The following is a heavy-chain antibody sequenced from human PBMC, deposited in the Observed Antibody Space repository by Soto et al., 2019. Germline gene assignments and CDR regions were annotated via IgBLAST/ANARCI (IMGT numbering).Heavy chain of an antibody. Sequence: QVQLVQSGAEVKKPGASVKVSCKSSGYTFTGYFIHWVRQAPGQGLEWMGWIDPHDGDANYARTFRGRVTMTRDTSTGTAYMELGSLTASDTAVYSCARGFRQCRGTSCYTEGAFDIWGQGTLVSVSA. D-gene: IGHD2-2*02. CDR3: ARGFRQCRGTSCYTEGAFDI. V-gene: IGHV1-2*02. CDR2: IDPHDGDA. CDR1: GYTFTGYF. J-gene: IGHJ3*02.